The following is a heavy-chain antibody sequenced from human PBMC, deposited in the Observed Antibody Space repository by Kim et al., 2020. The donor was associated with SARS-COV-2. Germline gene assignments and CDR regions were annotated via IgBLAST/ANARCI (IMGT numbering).Heavy chain of an antibody. CDR2: IKSDGSDT. CDR3: ARGSFQQGFDP. D-gene: IGHD6-13*01. CDR1: GSTFSSYW. Sequence: GGSLRLSCEASGSTFSSYWMNWVRQGPGKGLVWVSRIKSDGSDTHYADSVKGRFTISRDNAKNTLHLQLNSLGVEDTAIYYCARGSFQQGFDPWGQGTQVTVSS. V-gene: IGHV3-74*01. J-gene: IGHJ5*02.